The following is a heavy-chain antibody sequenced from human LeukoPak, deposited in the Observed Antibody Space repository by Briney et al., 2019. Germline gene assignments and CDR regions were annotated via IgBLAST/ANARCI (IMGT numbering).Heavy chain of an antibody. Sequence: GGSLRLSCAASGFTFGSYAMSWVRQAPGRGLEWVSFISPSGDRTSNADSVEGRFTISRDNPRNTLYLQMNSLRDEDTAVYYCAIMHGYYDGSGYWVQWGQGTLVTVSS. CDR3: AIMHGYYDGSGYWVQ. J-gene: IGHJ4*02. CDR2: ISPSGDRT. CDR1: GFTFGSYA. D-gene: IGHD3-22*01. V-gene: IGHV3-23*01.